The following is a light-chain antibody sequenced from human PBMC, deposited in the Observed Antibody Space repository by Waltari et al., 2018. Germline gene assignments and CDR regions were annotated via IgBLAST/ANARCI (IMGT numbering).Light chain of an antibody. CDR2: DIS. J-gene: IGLJ3*02. CDR3: CSFEDTWV. V-gene: IGLV2-11*01. CDR1: GSDY. Sequence: QSALTQPHSVSGSAGQSVPISCTGTGSDYVSCYQQLPGKAPKPLIYDISKRPSGVPDRFSGSKSSTSASLTVSGLQAEDEADYYCCSFEDTWVFGGGTKLTVL.